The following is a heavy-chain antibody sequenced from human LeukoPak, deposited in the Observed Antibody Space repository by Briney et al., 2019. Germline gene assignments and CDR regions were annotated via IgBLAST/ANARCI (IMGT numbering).Heavy chain of an antibody. CDR3: ASGVDTAMVPFDY. CDR2: IKQDGSEK. V-gene: IGHV3-7*01. CDR1: GFTFSSYW. J-gene: IGHJ4*02. Sequence: PGGSLRLSCAASGFTFSSYWMSWVRQAPGKGLEWVANIKQDGSEKYYVDSVKGRFTISRDNAKNSLYLQMNSLRAEDTAVYYCASGVDTAMVPFDYWGQGALVTVSS. D-gene: IGHD5-18*01.